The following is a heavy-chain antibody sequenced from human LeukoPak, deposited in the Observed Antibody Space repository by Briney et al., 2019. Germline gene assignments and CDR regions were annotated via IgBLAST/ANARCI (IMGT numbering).Heavy chain of an antibody. CDR3: AREYYGLMTGYYMDV. V-gene: IGHV3-74*01. CDR2: ISSDGRTT. CDR1: GFSFRSYW. J-gene: IGHJ6*03. D-gene: IGHD3-9*01. Sequence: GGSLRLSCEASGFSFRSYWMHWVRQAPGMGLVCVSRISSDGRTTNYVDSVKGRFTVSRDNAKNMLYLQMNTLGADDTAVYYCAREYYGLMTGYYMDVWGKGTTVTVSS.